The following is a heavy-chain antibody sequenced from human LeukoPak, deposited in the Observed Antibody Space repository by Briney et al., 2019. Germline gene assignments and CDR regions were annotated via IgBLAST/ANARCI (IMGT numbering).Heavy chain of an antibody. CDR3: AKDVGDIVVVPAAIGY. V-gene: IGHV3-11*01. Sequence: PGGSLRLSCAASGFTFSDYYMNWIRQAPGKGLEWVSYISSSGGTIYYADSVKGRFTISRDNSKNTLYLQMNSLRAEDTAVYYCAKDVGDIVVVPAAIGYWGQGTLVTVSS. D-gene: IGHD2-2*01. CDR1: GFTFSDYY. CDR2: ISSSGGTI. J-gene: IGHJ4*02.